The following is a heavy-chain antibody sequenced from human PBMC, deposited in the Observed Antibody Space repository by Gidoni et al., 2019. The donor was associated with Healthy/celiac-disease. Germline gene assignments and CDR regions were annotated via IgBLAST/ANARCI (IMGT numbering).Heavy chain of an antibody. CDR1: GGSISSSSYY. CDR3: ARDSGYYDILTAHDAFDI. Sequence: QLQLQESGPGLVKPSETLSLTCTVPGGSISSSSYYWGWIRQPPGKGLEWIGSIYYSGSTYYNPSLKSRVTISVDTSKNQFSLKLSSVTAADTAVYYCARDSGYYDILTAHDAFDIWGQGTMVTVSS. J-gene: IGHJ3*02. D-gene: IGHD3-9*01. V-gene: IGHV4-39*07. CDR2: IYYSGST.